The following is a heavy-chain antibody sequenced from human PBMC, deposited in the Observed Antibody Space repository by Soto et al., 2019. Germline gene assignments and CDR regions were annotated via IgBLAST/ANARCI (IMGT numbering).Heavy chain of an antibody. Sequence: KPSETLSLTCSVSGGSVSSGRFYWSWIRQPPGKGLEWIGYIYYTGSTKYNPSLRSRVTISVDTSKNQFSLELTSVAAADTAVYYCARSGSGSGWLGGQGALVTVSS. J-gene: IGHJ4*02. V-gene: IGHV4-61*01. CDR1: GGSVSSGRFY. CDR3: ARSGSGSGWL. D-gene: IGHD6-19*01. CDR2: IYYTGST.